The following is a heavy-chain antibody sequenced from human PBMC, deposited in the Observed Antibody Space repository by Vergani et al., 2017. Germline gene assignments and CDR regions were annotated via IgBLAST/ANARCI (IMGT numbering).Heavy chain of an antibody. J-gene: IGHJ4*02. CDR2: IYPGDSDN. CDR3: AKSTGGGIYYFDY. D-gene: IGHD3-16*01. V-gene: IGHV5-51*03. Sequence: EVQLVQSGAEVKKPGESLKISCKGSGYSFSNYWIGWVRQMPGKGLEWMGIIYPGDSDNRYSPSFQGQATISVDKSISTAYLQWSSLKASDTTMYYCAKSTGGGIYYFDYWGQGTLVTVSS. CDR1: GYSFSNYW.